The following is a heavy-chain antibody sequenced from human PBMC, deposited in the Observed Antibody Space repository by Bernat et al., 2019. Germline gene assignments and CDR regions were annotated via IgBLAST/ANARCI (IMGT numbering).Heavy chain of an antibody. V-gene: IGHV1-69*06. D-gene: IGHD3-10*01. CDR2: IIPIFGTA. CDR1: GGTFSSYG. Sequence: QVQLVQSGAGVKKPGSSVKVSCKASGGTFSSYGISWVRQAPGQGLEWMGGIIPIFGTANYAQKFQGRVTITADKSTNTAYMELSSLRSEDTAVYYCAREGSYDSGSYYPRLDVWGQGTTVTVSS. J-gene: IGHJ6*02. CDR3: AREGSYDSGSYYPRLDV.